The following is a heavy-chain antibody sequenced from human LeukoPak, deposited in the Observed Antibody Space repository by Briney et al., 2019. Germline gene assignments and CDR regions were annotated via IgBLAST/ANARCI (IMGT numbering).Heavy chain of an antibody. V-gene: IGHV1-69*05. CDR3: ASKYYYDSSGYYYFDY. CDR1: GGTFSSYA. D-gene: IGHD3-22*01. J-gene: IGHJ4*02. Sequence: ASVKVSCKASGGTFSSYAISWVRQAPGQGLEWMGRIIPIFGTANYAQKFQGRVTITTDESTSTAYMELSSVRSEDTAVYYCASKYYYDSSGYYYFDYWGQGTLVTVSS. CDR2: IIPIFGTA.